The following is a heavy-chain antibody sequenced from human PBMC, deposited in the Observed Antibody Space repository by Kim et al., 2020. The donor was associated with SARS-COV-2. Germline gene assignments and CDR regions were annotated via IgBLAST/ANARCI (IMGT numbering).Heavy chain of an antibody. CDR2: INSDSKTI. V-gene: IGHV3-48*02. CDR1: GFTFSTYT. J-gene: IGHJ2*01. D-gene: IGHD3-3*01. CDR3: AREFYDASIGSRGWYFDL. Sequence: GGSLRLSCLTSGFTFSTYTMHWVRQAPGGGLEWISYINSDSKTIYYADSVKGRFTISRDNAKNSLYLQMDRLRHDDTAAYYCAREFYDASIGSRGWYFDLWGRGTLVAVSS.